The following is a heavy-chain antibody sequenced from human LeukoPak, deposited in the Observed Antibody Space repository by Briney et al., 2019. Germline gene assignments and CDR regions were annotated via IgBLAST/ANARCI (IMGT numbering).Heavy chain of an antibody. J-gene: IGHJ1*01. D-gene: IGHD4-23*01. Sequence: PGGSLRLSCAASGFTFCSYWMSWVRQAPGKGLEWVANIKQDGSEKYYVDSVKGRFTISRDNAKNSLYLQMNSLRADDTAVYYCARVLGKAVYFQHWGQGTLVTVSS. V-gene: IGHV3-7*01. CDR2: IKQDGSEK. CDR1: GFTFCSYW. CDR3: ARVLGKAVYFQH.